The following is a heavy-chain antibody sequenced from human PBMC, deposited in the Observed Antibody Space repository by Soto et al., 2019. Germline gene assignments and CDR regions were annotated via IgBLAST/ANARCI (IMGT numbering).Heavy chain of an antibody. J-gene: IGHJ4*02. CDR2: ISYDGSNK. CDR1: GFTFSSYA. CDR3: ARDQRGYYDSSGYWDY. V-gene: IGHV3-30-3*01. D-gene: IGHD3-22*01. Sequence: GGSLRLSCAASGFTFSSYAMHWVRQAPGKGLEWVAVISYDGSNKYYADSVKGRFTISRDNSKNTLYLQMNSLRAEDTAVYYCARDQRGYYDSSGYWDYWGKGTLVTVSS.